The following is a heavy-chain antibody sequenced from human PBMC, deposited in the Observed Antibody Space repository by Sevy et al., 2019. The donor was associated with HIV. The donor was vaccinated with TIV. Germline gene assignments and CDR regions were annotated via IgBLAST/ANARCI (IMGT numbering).Heavy chain of an antibody. J-gene: IGHJ6*02. V-gene: IGHV3-21*01. D-gene: IGHD1-20*01. CDR1: GFTFRSYS. CDR3: ARPTSGLSEYEPLDNARFYGMDV. Sequence: GGSLRLSCAASGFTFRSYSMNWVRQAPGRGLEWVSSITSSSSFIFYADSVKGRFTISRDNAKNSLFLKMNSLRAEDTAVDYCARPTSGLSEYEPLDNARFYGMDVWGQGTTVTVSS. CDR2: ITSSSSFI.